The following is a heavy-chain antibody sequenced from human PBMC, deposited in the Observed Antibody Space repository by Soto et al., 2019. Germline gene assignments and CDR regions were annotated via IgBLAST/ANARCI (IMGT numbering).Heavy chain of an antibody. V-gene: IGHV1-18*01. CDR2: ISAYNGNT. J-gene: IGHJ4*02. CDR1: GYTFTNYG. CDR3: ARTDSGDYVPPLDY. Sequence: QVQLVQSGAEVKKPGASVKVSCKASGYTFTNYGISWVRQAPGQGLEWMGTISAYNGNTNYAQNRQGRVTMTTDTYTCTAYMDLRSLTSDDTAVYYCARTDSGDYVPPLDYWGQGSLVTVS. D-gene: IGHD4-17*01.